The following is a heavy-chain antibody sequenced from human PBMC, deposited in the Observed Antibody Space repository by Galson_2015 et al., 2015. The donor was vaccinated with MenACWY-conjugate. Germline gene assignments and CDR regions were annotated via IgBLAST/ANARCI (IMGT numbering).Heavy chain of an antibody. CDR1: GFTFSDFW. V-gene: IGHV3-7*01. J-gene: IGHJ4*02. Sequence: SLRLSCAASGFTFSDFWMSWVRQAPEKELEWVASIKQDGSEKYLVDSVKGRFTISRDNAKNSVFLLMNSLRAEDTAVYYCARGIGDYVDGSGDCWGQGTLVTVSS. D-gene: IGHD4-17*01. CDR2: IKQDGSEK. CDR3: ARGIGDYVDGSGDC.